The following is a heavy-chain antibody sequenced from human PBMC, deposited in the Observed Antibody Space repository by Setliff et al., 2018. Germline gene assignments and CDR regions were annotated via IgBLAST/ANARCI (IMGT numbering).Heavy chain of an antibody. D-gene: IGHD1-1*01. Sequence: GESLTISCAASGFTFSNYWMHWVRQAPGKGPVWVSRINSDESRPNYADSVKGRFTISRDNAKNTLYLQMNSLRADDTAVYYCARDREGDGNYYMDVWGKGTTVTVSS. CDR2: INSDESRP. CDR1: GFTFSNYW. J-gene: IGHJ6*03. CDR3: ARDREGDGNYYMDV. V-gene: IGHV3-74*01.